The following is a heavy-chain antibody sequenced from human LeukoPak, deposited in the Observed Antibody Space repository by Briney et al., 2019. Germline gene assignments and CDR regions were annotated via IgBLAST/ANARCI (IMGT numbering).Heavy chain of an antibody. Sequence: PSVKVSCKATGYTFTADYMHWVRQAPGQGLEWMGWINPKDGDTNFAQTFQGRVTMTRDTSISTAYMELSSLRSDDTAVYYCARDYYDSSGYYTSGYYGIPDYWGQGTLVTVSS. CDR2: INPKDGDT. V-gene: IGHV1-2*02. CDR3: ARDYYDSSGYYTSGYYGIPDY. D-gene: IGHD3-22*01. CDR1: GYTFTADY. J-gene: IGHJ4*02.